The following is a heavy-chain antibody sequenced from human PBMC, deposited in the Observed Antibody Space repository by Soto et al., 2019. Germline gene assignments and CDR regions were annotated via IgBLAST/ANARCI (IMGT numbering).Heavy chain of an antibody. CDR2: ILPVFGTA. CDR3: ARGHEYGGNSDAFDI. J-gene: IGHJ3*02. V-gene: IGHV1-69*14. Sequence: QVHLVQSGAEVKQPGSSVKVSCKASGGTFSTSSINWLRQAPGQRPEWMGNILPVFGTADYAQKFRDRVTITADKSTNTAYMELRSLFSEDAAMYYCARGHEYGGNSDAFDIWGQGTVVTVSS. CDR1: GGTFSTSS. D-gene: IGHD4-17*01.